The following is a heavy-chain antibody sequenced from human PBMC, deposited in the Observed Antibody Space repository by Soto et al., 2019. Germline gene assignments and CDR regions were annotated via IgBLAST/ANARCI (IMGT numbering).Heavy chain of an antibody. V-gene: IGHV4-59*01. CDR2: VYQSGTRT. CDR3: ARDREHTQGRTFGF. J-gene: IGHJ4*02. CDR1: GGSISTYY. Sequence: PSETLSLTCTVSGGSISTYYWSWSRGPPGKGLEWIGHVYQSGTRTDYNPYLRSRVTMYVDTSKNQFYLSLSSVTAADTAVYYCARDREHTQGRTFGFWGQGPPRTVSS.